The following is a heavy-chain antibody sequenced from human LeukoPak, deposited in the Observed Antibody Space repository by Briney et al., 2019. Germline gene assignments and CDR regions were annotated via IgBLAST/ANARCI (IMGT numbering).Heavy chain of an antibody. CDR1: GFTFSTYA. V-gene: IGHV3-23*01. CDR3: AKYTSRVWFGP. Sequence: GGSLRLSCAAAGFTFSTYAMSWVRQAPGKGLEWVSAITSSGSRTYFADSVKGRFTISRDDSKNTLYLQMNSLRAEDTAVYYCAKYTSRVWFGPWGQGTLVTVSS. J-gene: IGHJ5*02. D-gene: IGHD2-2*01. CDR2: ITSSGSRT.